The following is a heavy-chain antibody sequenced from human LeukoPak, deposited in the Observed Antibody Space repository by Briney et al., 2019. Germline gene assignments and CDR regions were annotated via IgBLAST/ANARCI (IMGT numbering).Heavy chain of an antibody. CDR2: IYHSGST. Sequence: PSETLSLTCAVSGGSISTWYWCWIRQPPGKGLEWIGYIYHSGSTYYNPSLKSRVTISVDRSKNQFSLKLSSVTAADTAVYYCAGWTYCGGDCYFFDYWGQGTLVTVSS. J-gene: IGHJ4*02. V-gene: IGHV4-59*06. CDR1: GGSISTWY. D-gene: IGHD2-21*01. CDR3: AGWTYCGGDCYFFDY.